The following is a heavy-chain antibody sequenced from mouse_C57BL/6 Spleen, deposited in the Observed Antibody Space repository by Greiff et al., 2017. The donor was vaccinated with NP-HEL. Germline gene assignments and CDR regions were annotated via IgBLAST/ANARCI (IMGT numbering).Heavy chain of an antibody. CDR3: TYTPSYDYDVGYAMDY. CDR2: IDPENGDT. V-gene: IGHV14-4*01. Sequence: EVQLQQSGAELVRPGASVKLSCTASGFNIKDDYMHWVKQRPEQGLESIGWIDPENGDTEYASKFQGKATITADTSSNTAYLQLSRLTSEVTAVYYCTYTPSYDYDVGYAMDYWGQGTSVTVSS. J-gene: IGHJ4*01. CDR1: GFNIKDDY. D-gene: IGHD2-4*01.